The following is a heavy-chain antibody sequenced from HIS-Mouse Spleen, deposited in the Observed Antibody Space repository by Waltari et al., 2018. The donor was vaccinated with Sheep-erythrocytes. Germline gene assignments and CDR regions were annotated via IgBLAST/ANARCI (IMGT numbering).Heavy chain of an antibody. D-gene: IGHD1-26*01. Sequence: QVQLQESGPGLVKPSETLSLTCIVAGGSISSYYWSWIRQPPGKGLEWIGYIYYSGSTNYNPSLKSRVTISVDTSKNQFSLKLSSVTAADTAVYYCARLELGQFDYWGQGTLVTVSS. CDR2: IYYSGST. CDR3: ARLELGQFDY. J-gene: IGHJ4*02. V-gene: IGHV4-59*08. CDR1: GGSISSYY.